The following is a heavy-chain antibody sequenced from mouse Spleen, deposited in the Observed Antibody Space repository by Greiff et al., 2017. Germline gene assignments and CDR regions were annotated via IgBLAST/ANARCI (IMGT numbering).Heavy chain of an antibody. Sequence: QVHVKQPGAELVKPGASVKLSCKASGYTFTSYWMHWVRQRPGQGLEWIGEINPSNGRTNYNEKFKSKATLTVDKSSSTAYMQLSSLTSEDSAVYYCARSTMITTGAMDYWGQGTSVTVSS. J-gene: IGHJ4*01. CDR3: ARSTMITTGAMDY. CDR1: GYTFTSYW. CDR2: INPSNGRT. D-gene: IGHD2-4*01. V-gene: IGHV1S81*02.